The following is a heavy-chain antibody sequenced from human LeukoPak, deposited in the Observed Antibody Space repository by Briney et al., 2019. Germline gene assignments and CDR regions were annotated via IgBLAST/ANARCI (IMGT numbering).Heavy chain of an antibody. J-gene: IGHJ4*02. CDR1: GFTFSSYA. CDR3: AKDLVGCRDH. V-gene: IGHV3-23*01. CDR2: ISGSGGST. D-gene: IGHD3-10*01. Sequence: PGGSLRLSCAASGFTFSSYAMSWVRQAPGKGLEWVSAISGSGGSTYYADSVKGRFTISSAYSKNTLYLQMNSLRAEATAVYYFAKDLVGCRDHWGQGTLVTVSS.